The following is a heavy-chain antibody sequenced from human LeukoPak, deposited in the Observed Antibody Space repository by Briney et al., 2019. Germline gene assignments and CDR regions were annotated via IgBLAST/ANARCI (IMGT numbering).Heavy chain of an antibody. Sequence: QAGGSLRLSCAASGFTFSSYAMSWVRQAPGKGLGWVSAISGSGGSTYYADSVKGRFTISRDNSKNTLYLQMNSLRAEDTAVYYCAKPGQQPSPPLDYWGQGTLVTVSS. CDR3: AKPGQQPSPPLDY. J-gene: IGHJ4*02. CDR2: ISGSGGST. CDR1: GFTFSSYA. V-gene: IGHV3-23*01. D-gene: IGHD6-13*01.